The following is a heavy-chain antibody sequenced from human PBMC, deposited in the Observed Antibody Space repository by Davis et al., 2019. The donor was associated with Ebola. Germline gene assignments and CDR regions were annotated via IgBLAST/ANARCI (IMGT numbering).Heavy chain of an antibody. Sequence: SETLSLTCTVSGGSISSSSYYWGWIRQPPGKGLEWTGSIYYSGSTYYNPSLKSRVTISVDTSKNQFSLKLSSVTAADTAVYYCARDPDGVEPMYYRNDYWGQGTLVTVSS. D-gene: IGHD4-11*01. J-gene: IGHJ4*02. CDR3: ARDPDGVEPMYYRNDY. CDR1: GGSISSSSYY. CDR2: IYYSGST. V-gene: IGHV4-39*02.